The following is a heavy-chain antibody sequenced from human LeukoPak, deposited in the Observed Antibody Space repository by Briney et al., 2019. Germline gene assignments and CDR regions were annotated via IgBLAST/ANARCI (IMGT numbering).Heavy chain of an antibody. J-gene: IGHJ4*02. CDR3: ARDIIAAAGIVDY. CDR1: GFSFSSYI. V-gene: IGHV3-21*01. CDR2: ISSGSTYI. D-gene: IGHD6-13*01. Sequence: GGSLRLSCAASGFSFSSYIINWVRQAPGKGLEWVSSISSGSTYIYYADSVKGRFTISRDNAKNSLYLQMNSLRAEDTAVYYCARDIIAAAGIVDYWGQGTLVTVSS.